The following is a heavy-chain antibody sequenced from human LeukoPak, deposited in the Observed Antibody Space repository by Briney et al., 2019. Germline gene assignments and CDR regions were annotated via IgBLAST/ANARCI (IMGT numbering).Heavy chain of an antibody. V-gene: IGHV1-69*01. J-gene: IGHJ5*02. CDR1: GGTFSSYA. CDR2: IIPIFGTA. Sequence: GSSVKVSCKASGGTFSSYAISWVRQAPGQGLEWMGGIIPIFGTANYAQKFQGRVTITADESTSTAYMELSSLRSGDTAVYYCARTSSPPSYYYGSGSPGARFDPWGQGTLVTVSS. CDR3: ARTSSPPSYYYGSGSPGARFDP. D-gene: IGHD3-10*01.